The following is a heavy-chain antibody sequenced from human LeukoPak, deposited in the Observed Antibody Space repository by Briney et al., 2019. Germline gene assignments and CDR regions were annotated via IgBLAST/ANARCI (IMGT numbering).Heavy chain of an antibody. V-gene: IGHV3-74*01. J-gene: IGHJ5*02. D-gene: IGHD4-17*01. Sequence: PGGSLRLSCEASGFTLNKYWMHWVRQAPGKGLVWVSRITGDGSDIAYADSVKGRFTVSRDDAKNSLFLQMTSLRAETTAIYYCARDAYTTTSNWLDPWGQGTLVTVSS. CDR1: GFTLNKYW. CDR2: ITGDGSDI. CDR3: ARDAYTTTSNWLDP.